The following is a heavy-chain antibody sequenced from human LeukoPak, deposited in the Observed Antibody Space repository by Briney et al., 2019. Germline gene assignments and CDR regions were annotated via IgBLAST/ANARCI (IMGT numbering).Heavy chain of an antibody. CDR3: ARDSEISKVASYYFDY. CDR1: GYTFTGYY. CDR2: INPSGGST. Sequence: ASVKVSCKASGYTFTGYYMHWVRQAPGQGLEWMGIINPSGGSTSYAQKFQGRVTMTRDTSTSTVYMELSSLRSEDTAVYCCARDSEISKVASYYFDYWGQGTLVTVSS. J-gene: IGHJ4*02. D-gene: IGHD5-12*01. V-gene: IGHV1-46*01.